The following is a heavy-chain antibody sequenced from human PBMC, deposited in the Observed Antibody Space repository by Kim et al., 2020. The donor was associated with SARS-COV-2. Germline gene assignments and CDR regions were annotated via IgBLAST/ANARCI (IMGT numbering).Heavy chain of an antibody. Sequence: GGSLRLSCAASGFTFSSYSMNWVRQAPGKGLEWVSSISSSSTYIYYTDSVKGRFTISRDNAKNSLYLQMNSLRAEDTAVYYCARGVEVAGTNDYWGQGTLVTVSS. CDR3: ARGVEVAGTNDY. J-gene: IGHJ4*02. V-gene: IGHV3-21*01. CDR2: ISSSSTYI. D-gene: IGHD6-19*01. CDR1: GFTFSSYS.